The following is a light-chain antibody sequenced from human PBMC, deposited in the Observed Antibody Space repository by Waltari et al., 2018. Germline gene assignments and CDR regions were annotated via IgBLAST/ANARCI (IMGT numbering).Light chain of an antibody. CDR3: QVWDTTSDHVV. V-gene: IGLV3-21*03. J-gene: IGLJ2*01. Sequence: SYVLTQPPSVSVAPGKTARITCGGNNIGRKSVHWYQQRPGQAPLLVIYDDRDRPSGIPERFSASNSGNTATLTTSRVEGEDEADYYCQVWDTTSDHVVFGGGTQLTVL. CDR2: DDR. CDR1: NIGRKS.